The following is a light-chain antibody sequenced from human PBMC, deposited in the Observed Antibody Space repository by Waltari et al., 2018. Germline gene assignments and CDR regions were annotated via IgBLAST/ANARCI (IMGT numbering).Light chain of an antibody. CDR2: KNN. CDR1: RTNIGINY. Sequence: QSVLTQPPSVSAAPGQKVTISCPGSRTNIGINYVAWYQQLPGTAPKLLMYKNNERPSGISDRFSGSRSGTSATLDITGLQTGDEGDYYCGTWDSSVSGVVFGGGTKLTVL. CDR3: GTWDSSVSGVV. J-gene: IGLJ2*01. V-gene: IGLV1-51*02.